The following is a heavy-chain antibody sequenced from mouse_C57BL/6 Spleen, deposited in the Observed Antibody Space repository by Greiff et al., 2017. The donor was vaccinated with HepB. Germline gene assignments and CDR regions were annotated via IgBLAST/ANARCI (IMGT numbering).Heavy chain of an antibody. Sequence: VQLQQPGAELVMPGASVKLSCKASGYTFTSYWMHWVKQRPGQGLEWIGEIDPSDSYTNYNQKFKGKSTLTVDKSSSTAYMQLSSLTSDDSAVYYCARWYSNYTLFAYWGQGTLVTVSA. CDR2: IDPSDSYT. V-gene: IGHV1-69*01. D-gene: IGHD2-5*01. CDR1: GYTFTSYW. CDR3: ARWYSNYTLFAY. J-gene: IGHJ3*01.